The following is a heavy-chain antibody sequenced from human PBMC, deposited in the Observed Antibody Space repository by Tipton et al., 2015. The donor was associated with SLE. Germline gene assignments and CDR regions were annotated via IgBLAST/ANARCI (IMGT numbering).Heavy chain of an antibody. CDR3: ARDKGKHHDSSCHTRGAFDI. CDR2: SNPNSGGT. D-gene: IGHD3-22*01. Sequence: QSGAEVKKPGASVKVSCKASGYTFTGYYMHWVRQAPGQGLEWMGRSNPNSGGTNYAQKFQGRVTMTRDTSISTADMELSRLRSDDTAVYYCARDKGKHHDSSCHTRGAFDIWGQVTMVTVSS. J-gene: IGHJ3*02. V-gene: IGHV1-2*06. CDR1: GYTFTGYY.